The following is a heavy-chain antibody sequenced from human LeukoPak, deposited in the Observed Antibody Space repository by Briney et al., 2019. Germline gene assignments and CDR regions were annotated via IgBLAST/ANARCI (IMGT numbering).Heavy chain of an antibody. CDR2: IYWDDDK. V-gene: IGHV2-5*02. CDR3: ALSFFGSLGTTFFFDY. D-gene: IGHD1-1*01. J-gene: IGHJ4*02. CDR1: GFSLSTSGVA. Sequence: SGPTLVKPTQTLTLTCTFSGFSLSTSGVAVGWIRQPPGKALEWLALIYWDDDKRYSPSLKSRVTITKDTSKNQVVLTMTNMDPVDTATYYCALSFFGSLGTTFFFDYWGQGTVVTVSS.